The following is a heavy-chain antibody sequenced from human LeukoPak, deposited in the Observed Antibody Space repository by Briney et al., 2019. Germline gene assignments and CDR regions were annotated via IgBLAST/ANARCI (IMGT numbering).Heavy chain of an antibody. CDR1: GFTFDDYT. CDR2: ISWDGGST. CDR3: AKGPYGVYYFDY. J-gene: IGHJ4*02. Sequence: GGSLRLSCAASGFTFDDYTMHWVRQAPGKGLEWVSLISWDGGSTYYADSVKGRFTISRDNSKNSLYLQMNSLRTEDTALYYCAKGPYGVYYFDYWGQGTLVTVSS. V-gene: IGHV3-43*01. D-gene: IGHD4-17*01.